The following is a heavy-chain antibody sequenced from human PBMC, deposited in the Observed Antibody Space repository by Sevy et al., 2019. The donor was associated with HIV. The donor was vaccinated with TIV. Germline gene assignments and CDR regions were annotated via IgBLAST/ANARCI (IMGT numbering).Heavy chain of an antibody. CDR3: ARTGAYADTYYHHYAMDV. CDR2: INQDGSVK. V-gene: IGHV3-7*03. D-gene: IGHD4-17*01. J-gene: IGHJ6*02. Sequence: GGSLRLSCVASGFSFRSYWMSWVRQAPGKGLEWVANINQDGSVKYYLDSVMGRFTISRDSARNSVYLQINSLRADDTARYYCARTGAYADTYYHHYAMDVWGQGTSVTVSS. CDR1: GFSFRSYW.